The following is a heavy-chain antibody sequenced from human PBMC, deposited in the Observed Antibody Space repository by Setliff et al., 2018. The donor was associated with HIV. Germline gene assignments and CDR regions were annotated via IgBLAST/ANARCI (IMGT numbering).Heavy chain of an antibody. D-gene: IGHD1-26*01. J-gene: IGHJ6*02. CDR2: INSDASGM. CDR3: VRISGSNGHYYYGLDV. Sequence: GGSLRLSCAASGFTFRNYRMHWVRQPPGKGLVWVSRINSDASGMTFAEFVKGRFTISRDNARNSLYLQMDSLRAEDTALYYCVRISGSNGHYYYGLDVWGQGTTVTVSS. V-gene: IGHV3-74*03. CDR1: GFTFRNYR.